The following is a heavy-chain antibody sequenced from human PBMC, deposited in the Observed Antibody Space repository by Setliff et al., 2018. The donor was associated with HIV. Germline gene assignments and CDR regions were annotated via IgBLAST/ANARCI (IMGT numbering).Heavy chain of an antibody. CDR1: AGAIRSYY. V-gene: IGHV4-59*12. CDR3: ASTGHIEIDPLQPFEI. D-gene: IGHD5-12*01. Sequence: TLSLTCTVSAGAIRSYYWSWIRQSPGKGLEWIGYIFYGGNANYSPSLKGRVTMSLDTSRNQFSLKLTSVTAADTAVYYCASTGHIEIDPLQPFEIWGQGTMVTVS. J-gene: IGHJ3*02. CDR2: IFYGGNA.